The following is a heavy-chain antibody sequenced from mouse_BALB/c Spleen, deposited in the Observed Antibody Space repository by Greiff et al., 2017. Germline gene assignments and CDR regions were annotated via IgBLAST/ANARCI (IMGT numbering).Heavy chain of an antibody. J-gene: IGHJ1*01. V-gene: IGHV2-6-7*01. CDR3: AREGGLLWPPHWYFDV. Sequence: VKLVESGPGLVAPSQSLSITCTVSGFSLTGYGVNWVRQPPGKGLEWLGMIWGDGSTDYNSALKSRLSISKDNSKSQVFLKMNSLQTDDTARYYCAREGGLLWPPHWYFDVWGAGTTVTVSS. CDR2: IWGDGST. D-gene: IGHD2-10*01. CDR1: GFSLTGYG.